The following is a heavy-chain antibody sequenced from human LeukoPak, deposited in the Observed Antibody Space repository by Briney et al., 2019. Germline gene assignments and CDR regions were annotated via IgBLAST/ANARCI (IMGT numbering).Heavy chain of an antibody. CDR3: ARNYGSGSPAY. D-gene: IGHD3-10*01. J-gene: IGHJ4*02. V-gene: IGHV4-30-2*01. Sequence: SETLSLTCAVSGGSISSGGYSWSWIRQPPGKGLEWIGYTYHSGSTYYNPSLKSRVTISVDRSKNQFSLKLSSVTAADTAVYYCARNYGSGSPAYWGQGTLVTVSS. CDR1: GGSISSGGYS. CDR2: TYHSGST.